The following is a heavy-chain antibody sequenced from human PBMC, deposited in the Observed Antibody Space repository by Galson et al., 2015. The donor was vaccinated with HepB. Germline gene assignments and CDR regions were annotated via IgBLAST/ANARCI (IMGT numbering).Heavy chain of an antibody. V-gene: IGHV6-1*01. D-gene: IGHD1-1*01. CDR2: TYYRSKWYN. J-gene: IGHJ3*02. CDR1: GDSVSSTSAT. CDR3: ARDVGGTTSSGDAFDI. Sequence: CAISGDSVSSTSATWNWIRQSPSRGLEWLGRTYYRSKWYNDYAISVKSRITINPDTSKNQFSLQLNSVTPEDTAVYYCARDVGGTTSSGDAFDIWGQGTMVTVSS.